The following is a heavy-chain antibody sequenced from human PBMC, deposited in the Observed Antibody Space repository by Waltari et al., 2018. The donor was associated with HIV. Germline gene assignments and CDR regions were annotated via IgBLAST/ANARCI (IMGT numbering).Heavy chain of an antibody. V-gene: IGHV1-18*01. J-gene: IGHJ4*02. D-gene: IGHD3-22*01. Sequence: QVQLVQSGAEVKKPGASVKVSCKASGYTFTSYGIGWVRRAPGQGLEWMGWISAHTGNTKYEQKFQGGVTLTTDTSTSTAYMELRSLRSDDTAVYYCARGWHYYDTSGYYSYFDYWGQGTLVTVSS. CDR1: GYTFTSYG. CDR3: ARGWHYYDTSGYYSYFDY. CDR2: ISAHTGNT.